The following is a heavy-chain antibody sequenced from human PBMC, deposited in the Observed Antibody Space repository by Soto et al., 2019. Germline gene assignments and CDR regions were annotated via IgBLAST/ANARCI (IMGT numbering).Heavy chain of an antibody. CDR1: GGTFSSYA. Sequence: QVQLVQSGAEVKKPGSSVKVSCKASGGTFSSYAISWVRQAPGQGLEWMGGIIPIFGTANYAQKFQGRVTIAAVESTSTASMELSSLGSEDTAVYYCARHVPAAGYYYGMDVWGQGTTVTVSS. CDR2: IIPIFGTA. J-gene: IGHJ6*02. V-gene: IGHV1-69*12. CDR3: ARHVPAAGYYYGMDV. D-gene: IGHD2-2*01.